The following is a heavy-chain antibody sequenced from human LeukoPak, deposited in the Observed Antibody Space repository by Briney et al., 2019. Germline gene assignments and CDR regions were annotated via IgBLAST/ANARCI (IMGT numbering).Heavy chain of an antibody. CDR3: AKDRCTAGFCHNFDY. J-gene: IGHJ4*02. CDR2: IQYGGNYK. Sequence: RPGGSLRLSCASSGFSFSMNAMHWVRQAPGQGLEWVAVIQYGGNYKNYADSVKGRFSISRDNSKNTVDLQMNSLRAEDSAIYYCAKDRCTAGFCHNFDYWGRGTLVTVSS. V-gene: IGHV3-30*02. D-gene: IGHD2-8*02. CDR1: GFSFSMNA.